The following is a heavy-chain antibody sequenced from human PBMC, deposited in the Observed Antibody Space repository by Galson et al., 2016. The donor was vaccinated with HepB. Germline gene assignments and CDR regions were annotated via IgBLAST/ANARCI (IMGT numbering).Heavy chain of an antibody. CDR3: ARGGTNNYDSRCYYGH. J-gene: IGHJ4*02. CDR1: GFTFNHYY. D-gene: IGHD3-22*01. Sequence: SLRLSCAASGFTFNHYYMGWIRQAPGKGLEWISHITGFSHQPSYSDSVKGRFTISRDNAKRSIYLQMNNLRADDAAVYYCARGGTNNYDSRCYYGHWGQGTLVTVSS. CDR2: ITGFSHQP. V-gene: IGHV3-11*06.